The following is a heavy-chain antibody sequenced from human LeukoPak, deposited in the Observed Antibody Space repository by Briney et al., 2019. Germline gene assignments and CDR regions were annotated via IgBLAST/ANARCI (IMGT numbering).Heavy chain of an antibody. CDR3: ARDGSSSWYRPRGFDY. J-gene: IGHJ4*02. CDR2: IIPILGIA. CDR1: GGTFSSYA. Sequence: SVKVSCKASGGTFSSYAISWVRQAPGQGLEWMGRIIPILGIANYAQKFQGRVTITADKSTSTAYMELSSLRSEDTAVYYCARDGSSSWYRPRGFDYWGQGTLVTVSS. D-gene: IGHD6-13*01. V-gene: IGHV1-69*04.